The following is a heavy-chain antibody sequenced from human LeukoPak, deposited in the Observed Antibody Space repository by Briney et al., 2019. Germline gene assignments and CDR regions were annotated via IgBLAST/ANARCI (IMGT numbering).Heavy chain of an antibody. V-gene: IGHV3-21*01. CDR2: ISSGSSYI. CDR3: ARVLPHYDILTGYYTQPPRGMDV. CDR1: GFTFSSYS. J-gene: IGHJ6*02. D-gene: IGHD3-9*01. Sequence: GGSLRLSCAASGFTFSSYSMNWVRQAPGKGLEWVSSISSGSSYIYYADSVKGRFTISRDNAKNSLYLQMNSLRAEDTAVYYCARVLPHYDILTGYYTQPPRGMDVWGQGTTVTVSS.